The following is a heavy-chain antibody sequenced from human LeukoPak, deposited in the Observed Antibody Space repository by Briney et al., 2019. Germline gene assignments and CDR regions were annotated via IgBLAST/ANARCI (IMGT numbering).Heavy chain of an antibody. J-gene: IGHJ6*04. Sequence: SETLSLTCAVYGGSFSGYYWSWIRQPPGKGLEWIGEINHSGSTNYSPSLKSRVTISVDTSKNQFSLKLSSVTAADTAVYYCASSKRLFYYYGMDVWAKGPRSPSPQ. CDR1: GGSFSGYY. D-gene: IGHD3-22*01. V-gene: IGHV4-34*01. CDR3: ASSKRLFYYYGMDV. CDR2: INHSGST.